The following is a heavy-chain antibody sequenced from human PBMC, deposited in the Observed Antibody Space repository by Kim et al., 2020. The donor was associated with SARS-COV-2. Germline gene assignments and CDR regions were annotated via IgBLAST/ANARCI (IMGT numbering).Heavy chain of an antibody. V-gene: IGHV3-30*18. Sequence: GGSLRLSCAASGFSFSSYGIHWVRQAPGKGLEWLTVISYDGSHKYYEESAKGRFTISRANSKNTLYLQMNSLRVEDTAVYNCAKSSSGGYFRDDSWGQRALVTVSS. D-gene: IGHD1-26*01. CDR3: AKSSSGGYFRDDS. CDR1: GFSFSSYG. J-gene: IGHJ4*02. CDR2: ISYDGSHK.